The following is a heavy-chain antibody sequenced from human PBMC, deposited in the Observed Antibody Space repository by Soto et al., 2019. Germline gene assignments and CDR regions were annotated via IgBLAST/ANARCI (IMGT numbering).Heavy chain of an antibody. CDR1: GYTFTDYW. Sequence: GESLKISCKGSGYTFTDYWIGWVRQMPGKGPEWMGIIYPGDSDTKYNPSFQGQVTISADKSITTTYLQWSSLKASDTAIYYCAASIFYYGMDVWGQGTTVTVSS. J-gene: IGHJ6*02. CDR3: AASIFYYGMDV. V-gene: IGHV5-51*01. CDR2: IYPGDSDT.